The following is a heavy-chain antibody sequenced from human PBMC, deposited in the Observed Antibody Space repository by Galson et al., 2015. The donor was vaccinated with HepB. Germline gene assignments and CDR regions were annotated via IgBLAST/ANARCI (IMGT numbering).Heavy chain of an antibody. CDR3: ASSDDSEGRYYYYYGMDV. CDR1: GYTFTSYA. V-gene: IGHV1-3*01. J-gene: IGHJ6*02. D-gene: IGHD3-22*01. CDR2: INAGNGNT. Sequence: SVKVSCKASGYTFTSYAMHWVRQAPGQRLEWMGWINAGNGNTKYSQKFQGRVTITRDTSASTAYMELSSLRSEDTAVYYCASSDDSEGRYYYYYGMDVWGQGTTVTVSS.